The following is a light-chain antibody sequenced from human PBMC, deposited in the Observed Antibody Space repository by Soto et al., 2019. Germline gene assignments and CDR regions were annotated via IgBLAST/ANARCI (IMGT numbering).Light chain of an antibody. CDR3: SSYTSSRTLV. J-gene: IGLJ3*02. CDR2: DVS. Sequence: QSALTQPASVSGSPGQSITLSCTGTSSDIGGYVFVSWYQQHPGQAPRLMIYDVSNRPSGVSNRFSGSKSGNTASLTISGLQAEDEADYYCSSYTSSRTLVFGGGTKLTVL. CDR1: SSDIGGYVF. V-gene: IGLV2-14*03.